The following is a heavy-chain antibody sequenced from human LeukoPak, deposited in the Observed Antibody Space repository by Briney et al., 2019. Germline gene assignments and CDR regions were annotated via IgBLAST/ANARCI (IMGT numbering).Heavy chain of an antibody. CDR3: AREFRDGYIGYFDY. J-gene: IGHJ4*02. D-gene: IGHD5-24*01. V-gene: IGHV4-31*03. CDR1: GGSISSGGYY. Sequence: SETLSLTCTVSGGSISSGGYYWSWIRQHPGKGLEWIGYIYYSGSTYYNPSLKSRVTISVDTSKNQFSLKLSSVTAADTAVYYCAREFRDGYIGYFDYWGQGTLVTVSS. CDR2: IYYSGST.